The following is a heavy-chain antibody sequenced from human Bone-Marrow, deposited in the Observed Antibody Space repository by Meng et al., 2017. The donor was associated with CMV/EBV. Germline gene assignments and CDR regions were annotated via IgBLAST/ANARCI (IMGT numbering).Heavy chain of an antibody. CDR1: GFTFSSYA. Sequence: VPRVGCGGGVDHPERSLSLSCAAFGFTFSSYAMHWVRQAQGKGLEWVAVISYDGSNKYYADSVKGRFTISRDNSKNTLYLQMNSLRAEDTAVYYCARGLKDADLDYWGQGTLVTVSS. CDR3: ARGLKDADLDY. V-gene: IGHV3-30-3*01. J-gene: IGHJ4*02. D-gene: IGHD2-2*01. CDR2: ISYDGSNK.